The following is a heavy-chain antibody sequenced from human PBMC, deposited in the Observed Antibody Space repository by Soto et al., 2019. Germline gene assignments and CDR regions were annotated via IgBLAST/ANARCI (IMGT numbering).Heavy chain of an antibody. CDR2: IIPISGKA. V-gene: IGHV1-69*01. D-gene: IGHD3-9*01. CDR3: ARYVTSYSGNAFDI. Sequence: QVQLVQSGAEVKKPGSSVKVSCKASGGTFGSHALSWLRQAPGQGLEWVGGIIPISGKAIYAPRFQGRVTITAADSTNTAYMDLRSLRSEDTAMYYCARYVTSYSGNAFDIWGQGTMVTVSS. CDR1: GGTFGSHA. J-gene: IGHJ3*02.